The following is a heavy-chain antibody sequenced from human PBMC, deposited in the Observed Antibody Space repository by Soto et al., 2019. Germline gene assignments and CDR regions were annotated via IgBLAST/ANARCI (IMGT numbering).Heavy chain of an antibody. V-gene: IGHV4-34*01. Sequence: SETLSLTCAVYGGSFSGYYWSWIRQPPGKGPEWIGEINHSGSTNYNPSLKSRVTISVDTSKNQFSLKLSSVTAADTAVYYCARGIQEGIVLIPAAAHDYWGQGTLVTVSS. J-gene: IGHJ4*02. CDR3: ARGIQEGIVLIPAAAHDY. CDR2: INHSGST. D-gene: IGHD2-8*01. CDR1: GGSFSGYY.